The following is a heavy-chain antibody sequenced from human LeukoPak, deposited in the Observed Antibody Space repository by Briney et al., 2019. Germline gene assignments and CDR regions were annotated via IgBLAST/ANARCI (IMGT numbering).Heavy chain of an antibody. J-gene: IGHJ6*04. D-gene: IGHD3-10*01. Sequence: ASVKVSCKVSGYTLTELSMHWVRQAPGKGLEWMGGFDPEDGETIYARKFQGRVTMTEDTSTDTAYMELSSLRSEDTAVYYCATDYYGSGSYSRDYYGMDVWGKGTTVTVSS. V-gene: IGHV1-24*01. CDR3: ATDYYGSGSYSRDYYGMDV. CDR1: GYTLTELS. CDR2: FDPEDGET.